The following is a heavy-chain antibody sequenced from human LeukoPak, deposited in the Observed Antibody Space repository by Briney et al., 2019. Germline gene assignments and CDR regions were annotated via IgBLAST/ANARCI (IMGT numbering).Heavy chain of an antibody. CDR3: AKDQPEYYVTYYFDY. D-gene: IGHD3-10*02. Sequence: GRSLRLSCAASGFTFDDYAMHWVRQAPGKGLEWVSGISWNSGSIGYADSVKGRFTISRDNSKNTLYLQMNSLRAEDTAVYYCAKDQPEYYVTYYFDYWGQGTLVTVSS. J-gene: IGHJ4*02. CDR2: ISWNSGSI. CDR1: GFTFDDYA. V-gene: IGHV3-9*01.